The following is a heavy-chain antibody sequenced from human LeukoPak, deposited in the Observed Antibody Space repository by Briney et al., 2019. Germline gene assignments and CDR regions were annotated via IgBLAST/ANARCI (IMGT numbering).Heavy chain of an antibody. V-gene: IGHV3-21*06. CDR1: GFTFSSYS. J-gene: IGHJ4*02. D-gene: IGHD1-26*01. CDR3: ARDVKGRWELLGSHDY. CDR2: ISSSSSYI. Sequence: GGSLRLSCAASGFTFSSYSLSWVRQAPGKGLEGVSSISSSSSYIYYADSVEGRFTISRDNAKNSLYLQMNSLRVEDTAVYYCARDVKGRWELLGSHDYWGQGTLVTASS.